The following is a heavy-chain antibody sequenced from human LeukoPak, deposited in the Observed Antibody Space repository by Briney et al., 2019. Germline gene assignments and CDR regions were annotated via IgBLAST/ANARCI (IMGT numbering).Heavy chain of an antibody. Sequence: SETLSLTCTVSGGPISNYYWSWIRQPPGKGLEWIGYIYYSGSTNYKPSLKGRVTISVDTSKNQFSLKLSSVTAADTAVYYCARLGSSGYYSDYWGQGTLVTVSS. V-gene: IGHV4-59*08. CDR1: GGPISNYY. CDR2: IYYSGST. CDR3: ARLGSSGYYSDY. J-gene: IGHJ4*02. D-gene: IGHD3-22*01.